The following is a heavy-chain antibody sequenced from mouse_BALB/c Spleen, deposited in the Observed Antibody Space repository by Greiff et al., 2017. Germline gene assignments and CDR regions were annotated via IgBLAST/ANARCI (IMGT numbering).Heavy chain of an antibody. CDR2: INPGSGGT. CDR1: GYAFTNYL. Sequence: VQLQESGAELVRPGTSVKVSCKASGYAFTNYLIEWVKQRPGQGLEWIGVINPGSGGTNYNEKFKGKATLTADKSSSTAYMQLSSLTSDDSAVYFCARDSSRAMDYWGQGTSVTVSS. J-gene: IGHJ4*01. D-gene: IGHD3-2*01. CDR3: ARDSSRAMDY. V-gene: IGHV1-54*01.